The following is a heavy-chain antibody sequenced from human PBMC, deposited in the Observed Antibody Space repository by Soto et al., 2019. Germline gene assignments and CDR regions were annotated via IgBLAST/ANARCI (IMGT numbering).Heavy chain of an antibody. D-gene: IGHD3-16*02. CDR3: AKASTYEYVWGSYRYYFNY. J-gene: IGHJ4*02. Sequence: EVQLLDSGGGLVQPGGSLRLSCEASGFAFNNYAMSWVRQAPGKGLEWVSGISGSGDRTHYIDSVKGRFTISRDNFKNTVYLQMNSLRAEDTALYYCAKASTYEYVWGSYRYYFNYWGQGTLVTVSS. CDR2: ISGSGDRT. CDR1: GFAFNNYA. V-gene: IGHV3-23*01.